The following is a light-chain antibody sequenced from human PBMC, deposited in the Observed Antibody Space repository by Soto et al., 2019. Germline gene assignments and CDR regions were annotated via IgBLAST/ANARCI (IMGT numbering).Light chain of an antibody. CDR2: GAS. V-gene: IGKV3-15*01. CDR3: QQYNNWPPT. Sequence: EVGISRSPANHYVSPGERATLSCRASQSVSSNLAWYQQKPGQAPRLLIYGASTRATGIPARFSGSGSGTEFTLTISSLQSEDFRVYYCQQYNNWPPTSGQRTKVDSK. CDR1: QSVSSN. J-gene: IGKJ1*01.